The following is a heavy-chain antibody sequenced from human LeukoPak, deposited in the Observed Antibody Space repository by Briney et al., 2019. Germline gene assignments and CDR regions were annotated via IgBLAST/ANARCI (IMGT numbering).Heavy chain of an antibody. V-gene: IGHV1-2*02. Sequence: ASVKVSYKASGYTFTGYYMHWVRQAPGQGLEWMGWINPNSGGTNYAQKFQGRVTMTRDTSISTAYMELSRLRSDDTAVYYCAIYSSSSGEVLDYWGQGTLVTVSS. D-gene: IGHD6-6*01. CDR2: INPNSGGT. CDR1: GYTFTGYY. J-gene: IGHJ4*02. CDR3: AIYSSSSGEVLDY.